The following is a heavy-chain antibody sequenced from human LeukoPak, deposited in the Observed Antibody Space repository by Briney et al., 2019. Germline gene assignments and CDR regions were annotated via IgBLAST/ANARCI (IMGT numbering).Heavy chain of an antibody. CDR2: ISGSGGST. V-gene: IGHV3-23*01. CDR1: GFTFSSYA. Sequence: GGSLRLPCAASGFTFSSYAMSWVRQAPGKGLEWVSAISGSGGSTYYADSVKGRFTISRDNSKNTLYLQMNSLRAEDTAVYYCAKAKRHFQLFDYWGQGTLVTVSS. J-gene: IGHJ4*02. CDR3: AKAKRHFQLFDY. D-gene: IGHD5-18*01.